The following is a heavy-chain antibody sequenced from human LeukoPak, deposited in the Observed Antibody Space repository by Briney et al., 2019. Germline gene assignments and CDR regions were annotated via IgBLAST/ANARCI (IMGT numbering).Heavy chain of an antibody. D-gene: IGHD3-3*01. CDR2: FDPEDGET. CDR3: ASRRLVSLRFLEWLRFAFDI. V-gene: IGHV1-24*01. Sequence: ASVKVSCKVSGYTLTELSMHWVRQAPGKGPEWMGGFDPEDGETIYAQKFQGRVTMTEDTSTDTAYMELSSLRSEDTAVYYCASRRLVSLRFLEWLRFAFDIWGQGTMVTVSS. J-gene: IGHJ3*02. CDR1: GYTLTELS.